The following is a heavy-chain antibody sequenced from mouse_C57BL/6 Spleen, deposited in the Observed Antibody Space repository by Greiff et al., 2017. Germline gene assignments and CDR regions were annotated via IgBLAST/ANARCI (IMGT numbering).Heavy chain of an antibody. CDR1: GYTFTSYW. J-gene: IGHJ4*01. D-gene: IGHD2-1*01. Sequence: VQLQQPGAELVRPGSSVKLSCKASGYTFTSYWMHWVKQRPIQGLEWIGNIDPSDSETHYNQKFKDKATLTVDKSSSTAYMQLSSLTSEDSAVYYCAAAGNYEDYAMDYWGQGTSVNVSS. CDR2: IDPSDSET. CDR3: AAAGNYEDYAMDY. V-gene: IGHV1-52*01.